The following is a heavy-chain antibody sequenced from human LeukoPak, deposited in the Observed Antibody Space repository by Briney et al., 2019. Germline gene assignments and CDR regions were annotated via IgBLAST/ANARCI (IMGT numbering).Heavy chain of an antibody. D-gene: IGHD1-26*01. CDR1: GYTFTSYG. J-gene: IGHJ4*02. Sequence: ASVKVSCKASGYTFTSYGISWVRQAPGQGLEWMGWISAYNGNTNYAQKLQGRVTMTTDTSTSTAYMELRSLGSDDTAVYYCARDGSGSYFSSYDYWGQGTLVTVSS. V-gene: IGHV1-18*01. CDR2: ISAYNGNT. CDR3: ARDGSGSYFSSYDY.